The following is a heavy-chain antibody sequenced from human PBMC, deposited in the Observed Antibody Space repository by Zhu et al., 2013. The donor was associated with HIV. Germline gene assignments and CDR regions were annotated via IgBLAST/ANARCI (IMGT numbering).Heavy chain of an antibody. CDR1: GFTFTSFY. D-gene: IGHD3-16*01. V-gene: IGHV1-46*01. Sequence: VQFFQSGAEMKKPGTSVKVSCRASGFTFTSFYLHWVRQVPGQGLEWMGEINPNSGGTSYAQRFQDRVSLTADASTTTVSMELRRLTVDDTGVYYCATGPTYSVSPAWGQGALVTVSS. CDR2: INPNSGGT. J-gene: IGHJ5*02. CDR3: ATGPTYSVSPA.